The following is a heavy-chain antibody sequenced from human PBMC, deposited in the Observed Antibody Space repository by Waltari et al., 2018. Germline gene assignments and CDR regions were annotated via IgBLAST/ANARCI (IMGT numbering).Heavy chain of an antibody. CDR2: ISYDGSNK. D-gene: IGHD3-16*02. V-gene: IGHV3-30*01. Sequence: QVQLVESGGGVVQPGRSLRLSCAASGFTFSSYAMHWVRQAPGQGLEWVAVISYDGSNKYYADSVKGRFTISRDNSKNTLYLQMNSLRAEDTAVYYCARKSSYDYVWGSYRSYYFDYWGQGTLVTVSS. J-gene: IGHJ4*02. CDR3: ARKSSYDYVWGSYRSYYFDY. CDR1: GFTFSSYA.